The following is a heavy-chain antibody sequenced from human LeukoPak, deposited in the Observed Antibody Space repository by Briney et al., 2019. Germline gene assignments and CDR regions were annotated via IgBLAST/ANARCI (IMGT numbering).Heavy chain of an antibody. V-gene: IGHV1-18*01. D-gene: IGHD3-22*01. Sequence: GASVKVSCKASGYTFTNYVISWVRQAPGQGLEWMGWISAYNGNTNYAQKLQGRVTITTDTSTSTAYMELRSLRSDDTAVYYCARDPIPHYYDSSGYCFDYWGQGTLVTVSS. J-gene: IGHJ4*02. CDR1: GYTFTNYV. CDR3: ARDPIPHYYDSSGYCFDY. CDR2: ISAYNGNT.